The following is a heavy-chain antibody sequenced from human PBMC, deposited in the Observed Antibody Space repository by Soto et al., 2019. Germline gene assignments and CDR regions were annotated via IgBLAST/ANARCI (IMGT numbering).Heavy chain of an antibody. V-gene: IGHV4-59*01. D-gene: IGHD3-3*01. Sequence: PSETLSLTCTVSGGSISSYYWSWIRQPPGKGLEWIGYIFDSGSTNTTPSLKSRVNLSVDTSKNQFSLKLSSVPAADTAVYYCGRMAQNDFWSGYSRYYYYYMDVWGKGTTVTVSS. CDR2: IFDSGST. J-gene: IGHJ6*03. CDR1: GGSISSYY. CDR3: GRMAQNDFWSGYSRYYYYYMDV.